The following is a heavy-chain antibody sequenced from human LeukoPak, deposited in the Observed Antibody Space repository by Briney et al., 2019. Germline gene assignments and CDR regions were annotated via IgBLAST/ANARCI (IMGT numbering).Heavy chain of an antibody. Sequence: GGSLRLSCAASRFSVSDYWMHWVRQAPGKGLVWVSRINSDGSRPSYADSVKGRFTISRDNAKNTLYLQMNSLRVEDTALYYCARETREAGSGGHQTDSFDVWGQGTMVSVSS. CDR1: RFSVSDYW. D-gene: IGHD2-15*01. CDR2: INSDGSRP. CDR3: ARETREAGSGGHQTDSFDV. V-gene: IGHV3-74*01. J-gene: IGHJ3*01.